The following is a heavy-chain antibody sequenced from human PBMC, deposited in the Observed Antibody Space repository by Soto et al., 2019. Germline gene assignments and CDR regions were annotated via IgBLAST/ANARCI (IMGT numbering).Heavy chain of an antibody. Sequence: QVQLVQSGAEVKRPGSSVKVSCKASGVFSNFAVSWVRQAPGQGLEWMGAIIPVFRAPNYAQKFQGRVRITAAKSPRTAYMELGSLRSDATAVYYCARLPNTIGSSRHIDYWGQGTLVTVSS. D-gene: IGHD2-2*01. J-gene: IGHJ4*02. CDR3: ARLPNTIGSSRHIDY. V-gene: IGHV1-69*06. CDR1: GVFSNFA. CDR2: IIPVFRAP.